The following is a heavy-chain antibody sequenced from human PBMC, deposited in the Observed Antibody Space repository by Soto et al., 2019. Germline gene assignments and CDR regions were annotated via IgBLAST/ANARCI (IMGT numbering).Heavy chain of an antibody. Sequence: GGSLRLSCAASGFTFSGSAMHWVRQASGKGLEWVGRIRSKANSYATAYAASVKGRFTISRDDSKNTAYLQMNSLKTEDTAVYYCTTLTGHYYYYYYMDVWGKGTTVTVSS. CDR3: TTLTGHYYYYYYMDV. V-gene: IGHV3-73*01. CDR1: GFTFSGSA. D-gene: IGHD1-20*01. J-gene: IGHJ6*03. CDR2: IRSKANSYAT.